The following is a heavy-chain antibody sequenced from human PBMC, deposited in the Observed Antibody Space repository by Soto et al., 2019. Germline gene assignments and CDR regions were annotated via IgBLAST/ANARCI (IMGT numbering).Heavy chain of an antibody. D-gene: IGHD4-17*01. V-gene: IGHV4-59*01. Sequence: SETLSLTCTVSGGSISSYYWTWIRQPPGKGLEWIGYIYYSGSTYYNPSLKSRVTISVDTSKNQFSLRLNSVTAADTAVYYCARSTVTTIYYYGMEGWGQGTKVIVYS. CDR1: GGSISSYY. CDR2: IYYSGST. CDR3: ARSTVTTIYYYGMEG. J-gene: IGHJ6*02.